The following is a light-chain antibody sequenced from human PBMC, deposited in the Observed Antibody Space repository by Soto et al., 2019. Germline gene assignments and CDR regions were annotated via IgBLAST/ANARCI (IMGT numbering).Light chain of an antibody. V-gene: IGKV1-5*01. CDR1: QSIGSW. CDR3: QQYKSYRT. CDR2: DAS. J-gene: IGKJ1*01. Sequence: DIQMTQSPSTLSASVGDRVTITCRASQSIGSWLAWYQQKPGKALNLLIYDASSLESGVPSRFSGSGSGTEFTLTISSLQPDDFATYYCQQYKSYRTFGQGTKVEI.